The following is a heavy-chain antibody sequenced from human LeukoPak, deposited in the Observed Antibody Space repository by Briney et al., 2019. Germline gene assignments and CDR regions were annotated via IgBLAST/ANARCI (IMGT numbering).Heavy chain of an antibody. CDR1: GYTFTNYG. CDR3: ARGRGFYDSSAYYRFDY. CDR2: ISAHNGKT. D-gene: IGHD3-22*01. Sequence: ASVKVSCKASGYTFTNYGISWVRQAPGQGLEWLGWISAHNGKTNYAQKFQDRVTMTTDTSTRTAYMELRSLRSDDTAVYYCARGRGFYDSSAYYRFDYWGQGTLVTVSS. V-gene: IGHV1-18*01. J-gene: IGHJ4*02.